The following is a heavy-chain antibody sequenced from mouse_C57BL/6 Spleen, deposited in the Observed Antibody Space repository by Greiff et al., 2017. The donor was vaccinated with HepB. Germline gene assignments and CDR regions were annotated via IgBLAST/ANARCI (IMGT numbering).Heavy chain of an antibody. CDR3: ARSNNEGGAMDY. V-gene: IGHV1-50*01. CDR2: IDPSDSYT. D-gene: IGHD2-5*01. CDR1: GYTFTSYW. J-gene: IGHJ4*01. Sequence: QVQLQQPGAELVKPGASVKLSCKASGYTFTSYWMQWVKQRPGQGLEWIGEIDPSDSYTNYNQKFKGKATLTVDTSSSTAYMQLSSLPSEDSAVYYCARSNNEGGAMDYWGQGTSVTVSS.